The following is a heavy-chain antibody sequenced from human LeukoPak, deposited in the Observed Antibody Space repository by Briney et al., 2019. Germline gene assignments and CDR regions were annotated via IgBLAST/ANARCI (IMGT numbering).Heavy chain of an antibody. CDR1: GGSISTYY. CDR3: AGLGASGNGYLSWFDP. J-gene: IGHJ5*02. Sequence: SETLSLTCTVSGGSISTYYWSWIRQPPGKGLEWIGHIYYSGNSNYNPSLKSRVTISVDTSKNQFSLKLSSVTAADTAVYYCAGLGASGNGYLSWFDPWGQGTLVTVSS. CDR2: IYYSGNS. D-gene: IGHD3-22*01. V-gene: IGHV4-59*01.